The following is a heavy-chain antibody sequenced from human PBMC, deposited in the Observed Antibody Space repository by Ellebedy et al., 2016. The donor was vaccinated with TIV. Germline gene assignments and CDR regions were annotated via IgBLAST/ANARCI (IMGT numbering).Heavy chain of an antibody. CDR3: ARGVLPHYDFSSGTPPPPHMDV. CDR2: IYYSGST. V-gene: IGHV4-39*07. Sequence: SETLSLXXTVSGGSISSSSYYWGWIRQPPGKGLEWIGSIYYSGSTYYNPSLKSRVTISVDTSKNQFSLNLSSVTAADTAVYFCARGVLPHYDFSSGTPPPPHMDVWGKGTTVTVSS. CDR1: GGSISSSSYY. D-gene: IGHD3-3*01. J-gene: IGHJ6*03.